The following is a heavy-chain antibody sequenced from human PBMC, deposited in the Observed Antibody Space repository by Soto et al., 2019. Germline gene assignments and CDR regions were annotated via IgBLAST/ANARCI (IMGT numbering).Heavy chain of an antibody. J-gene: IGHJ4*02. D-gene: IGHD3-10*01. V-gene: IGHV2-5*01. CDR3: AHRRSTYYYGSGSYYNRPDYYFDY. CDR1: GFSLSTSGVG. CDR2: IYWNDDK. Sequence: QITLKESGPTLVKPTQTLTLTCTFSGFSLSTSGVGVGWIRQPPGKALEWLALIYWNDDKRYSPSLKSRLTITKDTSKNQVVLTMTNMDPVDTATYYCAHRRSTYYYGSGSYYNRPDYYFDYWGQGTLVTVSS.